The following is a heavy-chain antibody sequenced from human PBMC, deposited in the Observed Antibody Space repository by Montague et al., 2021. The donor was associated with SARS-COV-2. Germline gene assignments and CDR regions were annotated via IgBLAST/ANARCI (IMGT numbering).Heavy chain of an antibody. CDR1: GFTFSSHC. Sequence: SLRLSCAASGFTFSSHCMNWVRQAPGKGLEWASSISSSSSYIYYADSVKGRFTISRDNAKNSLYLQMNSLRAEDTAVYYCASDRGELHAADYWGQGTLVTVSS. CDR3: ASDRGELHAADY. CDR2: ISSSSSYI. D-gene: IGHD1-26*01. J-gene: IGHJ4*02. V-gene: IGHV3-21*01.